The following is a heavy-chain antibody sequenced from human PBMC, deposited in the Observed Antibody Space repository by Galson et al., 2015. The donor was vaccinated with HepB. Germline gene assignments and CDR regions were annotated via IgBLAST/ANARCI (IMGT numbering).Heavy chain of an antibody. V-gene: IGHV4-34*01. CDR1: GGSFSAPFSDNS. CDR2: IRHGGNT. Sequence: LSLTCAVYGGSFSAPFSDNSWSWIRQPPGKGLEWIGEIRHGGNTNYNPSLKSRVTISLDTSKRQFFLNLTSVTAADTAVYYCARGLGSGWYDYWGQGALVTVSS. D-gene: IGHD6-19*01. J-gene: IGHJ4*02. CDR3: ARGLGSGWYDY.